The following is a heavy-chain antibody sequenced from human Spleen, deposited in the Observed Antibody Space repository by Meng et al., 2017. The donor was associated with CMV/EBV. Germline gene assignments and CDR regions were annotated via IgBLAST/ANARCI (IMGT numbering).Heavy chain of an antibody. D-gene: IGHD4-23*01. CDR1: GFTFSSYD. J-gene: IGHJ4*02. Sequence: SGFTFSSYDMHWVRQAPGKGLEWVAVISYDGSNKYYADSVKGRFTISRDNFQNTLYLQMNSLRAEDTAVYYCTRHPSTGVGTRPFDSWGQGTLVTVSS. CDR3: TRHPSTGVGTRPFDS. CDR2: ISYDGSNK. V-gene: IGHV3-30-3*01.